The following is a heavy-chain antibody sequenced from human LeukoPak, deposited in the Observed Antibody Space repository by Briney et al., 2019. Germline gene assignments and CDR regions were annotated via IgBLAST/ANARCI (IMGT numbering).Heavy chain of an antibody. CDR1: GFTFSSYG. J-gene: IGHJ4*02. CDR2: ISFDGSTK. CDR3: AKERTTPVRDLDY. Sequence: GGSLRLSCAASGFTFSSYGMHWVRQAPGKGLEWVGVISFDGSTKYYADSVKGRFTISRDNSKSTLYLEMNSLTTEDTAVYYCAKERTTPVRDLDYWGQGTLVTVSS. V-gene: IGHV3-30*18. D-gene: IGHD1-14*01.